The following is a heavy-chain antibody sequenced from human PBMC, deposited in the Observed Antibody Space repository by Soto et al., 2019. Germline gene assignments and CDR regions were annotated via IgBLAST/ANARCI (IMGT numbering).Heavy chain of an antibody. CDR2: VRPQIHSYST. J-gene: IGHJ4*02. Sequence: GSLRLSCVASGFKLSDHYMDWFRQAPGKGPEWVGRVRPQIHSYSTEYAPSVKGRFTVSRDDSGNSLYLQMNSLKTEDTAVYYCVRGKNPFDFWGQATLVTVSS. CDR1: GFKLSDHY. V-gene: IGHV3-72*01. CDR3: VRGKNPFDF.